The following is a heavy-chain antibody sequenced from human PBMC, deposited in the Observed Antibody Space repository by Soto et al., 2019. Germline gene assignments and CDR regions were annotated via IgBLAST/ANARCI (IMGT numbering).Heavy chain of an antibody. CDR1: GGTFSSYA. Sequence: QVQLVQSGAEVKKPGSSVKVSCKASGGTFSSYAISWVRQAPGQGLEWMGGIIPIFGTANYAQKFQGRVTITADESTSTAYMELSSLRSEDTAVYYCAREGDSDSRGYYSPGYNWFDPWGKGTLVTVSS. CDR2: IIPIFGTA. CDR3: AREGDSDSRGYYSPGYNWFDP. D-gene: IGHD3-22*01. J-gene: IGHJ5*02. V-gene: IGHV1-69*01.